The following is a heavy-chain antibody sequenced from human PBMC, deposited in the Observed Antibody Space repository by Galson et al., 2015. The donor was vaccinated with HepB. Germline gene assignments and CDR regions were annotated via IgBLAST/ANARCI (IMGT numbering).Heavy chain of an antibody. D-gene: IGHD6-19*01. Sequence: SETLSLTCAVYGGSFSGYYWSWIRQPPGKGLEWIGEINHSGSTNYNPSLKSRVTISVDTSKNQFSLKLSSVTAADTAVYYCARGGGLYSSGWYGFPFDYWGQGTLVTVSS. V-gene: IGHV4-34*01. CDR3: ARGGGLYSSGWYGFPFDY. J-gene: IGHJ4*02. CDR1: GGSFSGYY. CDR2: INHSGST.